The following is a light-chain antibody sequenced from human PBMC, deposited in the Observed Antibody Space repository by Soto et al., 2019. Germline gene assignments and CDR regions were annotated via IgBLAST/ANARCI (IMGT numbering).Light chain of an antibody. J-gene: IGLJ1*01. CDR3: ISYTSSNTLHV. V-gene: IGLV2-14*01. CDR2: EVS. Sequence: QSALTQPDSVSGSPGQSITFSCSGTSSDVGGYNYVSWYQQHPGKAPKLMIYEVSIRPSGVASRCSASKSGNTASLTISELQAEDDADYYCISYTSSNTLHVFGTGTKVTVL. CDR1: SSDVGGYNY.